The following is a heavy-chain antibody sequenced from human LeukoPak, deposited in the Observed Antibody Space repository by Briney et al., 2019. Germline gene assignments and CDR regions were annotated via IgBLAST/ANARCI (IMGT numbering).Heavy chain of an antibody. D-gene: IGHD6-19*01. V-gene: IGHV3-13*01. CDR3: GRGGTYSSGWLRIDY. CDR2: IRTTGET. Sequence: PGGSLRLSCAASGFTFSSYDMYWVRQTTGKGLEWVSAIRTTGETYYLGSVKGRFTISRENAKNSLYLQMNSLRAGDTAVYYCGRGGTYSSGWLRIDYWGQGTLSPSPQ. J-gene: IGHJ4*02. CDR1: GFTFSSYD.